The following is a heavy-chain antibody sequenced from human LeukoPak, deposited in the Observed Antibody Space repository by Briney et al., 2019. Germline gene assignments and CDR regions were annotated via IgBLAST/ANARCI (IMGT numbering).Heavy chain of an antibody. CDR1: GFTFSSYS. Sequence: GGSLRLSCAASGFTFSSYSMNWVRQAPGKGLEWVAVISYDGSNKYYADSVKGRFTISRDNSKNTLYLQMNSLRAEDTAVYYCARGNQDYGDYDYWGQGTLVTVSS. J-gene: IGHJ4*02. CDR2: ISYDGSNK. CDR3: ARGNQDYGDYDY. D-gene: IGHD4-17*01. V-gene: IGHV3-30*03.